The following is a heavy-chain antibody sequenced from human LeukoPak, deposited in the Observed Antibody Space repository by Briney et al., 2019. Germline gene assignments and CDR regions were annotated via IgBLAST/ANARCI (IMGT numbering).Heavy chain of an antibody. V-gene: IGHV3-30*04. D-gene: IGHD3-16*01. CDR3: ARAGEWFDP. CDR2: ISYDGSNK. CDR1: GFTFSSYA. Sequence: GGSLRLSCAASGFTFSSYAMHWVRQAPGKGLEWVAVISYDGSNKYYADSVKGRFTISRDNSKNTLYLQMNSLRAEDTAVYYCARAGEWFDPWGQGTLVTVSS. J-gene: IGHJ5*02.